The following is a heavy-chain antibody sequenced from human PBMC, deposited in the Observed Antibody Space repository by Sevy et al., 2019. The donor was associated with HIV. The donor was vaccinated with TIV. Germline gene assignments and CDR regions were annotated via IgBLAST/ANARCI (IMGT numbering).Heavy chain of an antibody. CDR2: ISAYNGNT. CDR3: ARDRGYSSGWGDAFDI. V-gene: IGHV1-18*01. CDR1: GYTFSSYS. D-gene: IGHD6-19*01. Sequence: ASVKVSCKASGYTFSSYSISWVRQAPGQGLEWMGWISAYNGNTNYAQKLQGRVTVTTDTSTSTAYMELRSLRSDDTAVYYCARDRGYSSGWGDAFDIWGQGTMVTVSS. J-gene: IGHJ3*02.